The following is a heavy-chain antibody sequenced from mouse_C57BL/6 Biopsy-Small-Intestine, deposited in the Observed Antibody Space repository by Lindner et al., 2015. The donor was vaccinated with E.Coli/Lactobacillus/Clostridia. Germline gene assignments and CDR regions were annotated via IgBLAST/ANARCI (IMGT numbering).Heavy chain of an antibody. Sequence: VQLQESGPELVKPGASVKISCKASGYSFTDYYMHWVKQSPEKSLEWIGEIIPSTGGTTYNQKFKAKATLTVDTFSSTAYMHLESLTSEDSAVYYCAREQAYYCYYRAPFAYWGQGTLVTVSA. CDR2: IIPSTGGT. CDR1: GYSFTDYY. D-gene: IGHD2-12*01. J-gene: IGHJ3*01. CDR3: AREQAYYCYYRAPFAY. V-gene: IGHV1-42*01.